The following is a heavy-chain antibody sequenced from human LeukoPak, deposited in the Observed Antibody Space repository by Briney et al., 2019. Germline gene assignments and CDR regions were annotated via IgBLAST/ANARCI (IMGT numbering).Heavy chain of an antibody. V-gene: IGHV1-8*01. Sequence: GSVKVSCKAPGYTFTSYDINWVRQATGQGLEWMGWMNPNSGNTGYAQKFQGRVTMTRDTSISTAYMELSSLRSEDTAVYYCAREGCSGGSCRYDPWGQGTLVTVSS. CDR1: GYTFTSYD. J-gene: IGHJ5*02. CDR3: AREGCSGGSCRYDP. D-gene: IGHD2-15*01. CDR2: MNPNSGNT.